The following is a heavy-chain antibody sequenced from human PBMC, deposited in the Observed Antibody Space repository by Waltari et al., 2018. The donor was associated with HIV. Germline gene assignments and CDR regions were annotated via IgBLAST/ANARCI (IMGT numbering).Heavy chain of an antibody. CDR3: ARAGKQLEEVFPTYYFDY. Sequence: QVQLQESGPGLVKPSETLSLTCTVPGGSTSSYYWSCIRQPPGKGLEWIGYIYYSGRTNYNPSPKSRVTISVDTSKNQFSLKLSSVTAADTAVYYCARAGKQLEEVFPTYYFDYWGQGTLVTVSS. V-gene: IGHV4-59*01. J-gene: IGHJ4*02. D-gene: IGHD6-6*01. CDR1: GGSTSSYY. CDR2: IYYSGRT.